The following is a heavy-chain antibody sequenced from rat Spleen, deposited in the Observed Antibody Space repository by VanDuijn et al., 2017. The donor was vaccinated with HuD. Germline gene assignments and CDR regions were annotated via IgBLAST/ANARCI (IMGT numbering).Heavy chain of an antibody. J-gene: IGHJ2*01. CDR2: ITNASGRT. V-gene: IGHV5-31*01. D-gene: IGHD1-6*01. CDR1: GFXXXNYX. CDR3: ARGGFFRY. Sequence: VESGGXXVQXXXSLXXXCVXXGFXXXNYXXXWIPPAPGKGLEWVASITNASGRTYYPNSVKGRFTISRDTAQNTLYLQMNSLRSEDTATYYCARGGFFRYWGQGVMVTVSS.